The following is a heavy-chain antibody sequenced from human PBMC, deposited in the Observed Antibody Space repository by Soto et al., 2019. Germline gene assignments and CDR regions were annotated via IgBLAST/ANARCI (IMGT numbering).Heavy chain of an antibody. CDR3: AKDPRSGWYSATYFDY. CDR2: ISYDGSNK. Sequence: QVQLVESGGGVVQPGRSLRLSCAASGFTFSSYGMHWVRQAPGKGLEWVAVISYDGSNKYYADSVKGRFTISRDNSKNTLYLQRNSLRAEDTAVYYCAKDPRSGWYSATYFDYWGQGTLVTVSS. V-gene: IGHV3-30*18. CDR1: GFTFSSYG. J-gene: IGHJ4*02. D-gene: IGHD6-19*01.